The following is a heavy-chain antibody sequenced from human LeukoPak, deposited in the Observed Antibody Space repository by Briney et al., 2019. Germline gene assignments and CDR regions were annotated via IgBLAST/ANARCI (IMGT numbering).Heavy chain of an antibody. CDR3: ARDLSGYIYRFVFVY. CDR2: INAYNGNT. J-gene: IGHJ4*02. D-gene: IGHD5-18*01. Sequence: ASVKVSCKASGYTFTSYGISWVRQAPGQGLEWMGWINAYNGNTIYAQKLQGRVTMTTDTSTSPGYMELSRLRSEDTTVYYCARDLSGYIYRFVFVYWGEEALVTVSS. CDR1: GYTFTSYG. V-gene: IGHV1-18*01.